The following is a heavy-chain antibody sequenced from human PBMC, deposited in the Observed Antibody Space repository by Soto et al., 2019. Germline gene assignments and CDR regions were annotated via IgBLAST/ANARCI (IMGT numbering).Heavy chain of an antibody. Sequence: PSETLSLTCTVSGGSISSGGYYWSWIRQHPGKGLEWIGYIYYSGSTYYNQSLKSRVTISVDTSKNQFSLKLSSVTAADTAVYYCARAQRDIVVVVAAIAPVDYYYYYMDVWGKGTTVTVS. CDR2: IYYSGST. CDR1: GGSISSGGYY. D-gene: IGHD2-15*01. J-gene: IGHJ6*03. V-gene: IGHV4-31*02. CDR3: ARAQRDIVVVVAAIAPVDYYYYYMDV.